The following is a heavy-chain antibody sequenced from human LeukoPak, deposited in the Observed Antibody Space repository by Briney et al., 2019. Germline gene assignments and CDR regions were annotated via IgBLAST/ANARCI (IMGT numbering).Heavy chain of an antibody. CDR2: IYHSGST. D-gene: IGHD6-13*01. J-gene: IGHJ5*02. CDR1: GYSISSGYY. Sequence: SETLSLTCTVSGYSISSGYYWGWIRQPPGKGLEWIGSIYHSGSTYYNPSLKSRVTISVDTSKNQFSLKLSSVTAADTAVYYCARASSISWSSGWFDPWGQGTLVTVSS. CDR3: ARASSISWSSGWFDP. V-gene: IGHV4-38-2*02.